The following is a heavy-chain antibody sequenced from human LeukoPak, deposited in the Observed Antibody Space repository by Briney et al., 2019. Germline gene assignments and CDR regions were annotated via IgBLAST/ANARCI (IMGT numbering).Heavy chain of an antibody. Sequence: GGSLRLSCAASGFTFSSYWMSWVRQAPGKGLEWVANIKQDGSEKYYVDSVKGRFTISRDNAKNSLYLQMNSLRAEDTAVYYCAREGIPGYSYGYYWGQGTLVTVSS. CDR3: AREGIPGYSYGYY. D-gene: IGHD5-18*01. J-gene: IGHJ4*02. CDR1: GFTFSSYW. V-gene: IGHV3-7*03. CDR2: IKQDGSEK.